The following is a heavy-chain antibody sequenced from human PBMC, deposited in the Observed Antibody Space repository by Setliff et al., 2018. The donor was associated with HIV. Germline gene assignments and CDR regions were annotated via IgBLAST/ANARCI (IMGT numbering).Heavy chain of an antibody. CDR2: IYHTGSI. CDR3: ARSHYGMMGNWYFDL. J-gene: IGHJ2*01. D-gene: IGHD3-10*01. CDR1: GYSISSGYY. V-gene: IGHV4-38-2*01. Sequence: KSSETLSLTCAVSGYSISSGYYWGWIRQPPGKGLEWIGNIYHTGSISYNPSLKSRVTISVDMSKNHLSLKLSSVTAADTAVYYCARSHYGMMGNWYFDLWGRGTLVTVSS.